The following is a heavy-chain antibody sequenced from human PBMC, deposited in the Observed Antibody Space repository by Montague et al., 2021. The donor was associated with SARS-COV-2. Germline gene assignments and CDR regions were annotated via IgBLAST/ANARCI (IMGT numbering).Heavy chain of an antibody. D-gene: IGHD3-10*02. J-gene: IGHJ6*03. CDR2: INHSGGT. CDR1: GGSFSGYY. CDR3: ARGLCGSYIGGGVPVALFDCYHYMDV. V-gene: IGHV4-34*01. Sequence: SETLSLTCAVYGGSFSGYYWSWIRRPPGKGLEWIGEINHSGGTNYNPYLKGRVTISVDTSKNQFSLKLTSVTAADTAVYYCARGLCGSYIGGGVPVALFDCYHYMDVWGSGTTVTVSS.